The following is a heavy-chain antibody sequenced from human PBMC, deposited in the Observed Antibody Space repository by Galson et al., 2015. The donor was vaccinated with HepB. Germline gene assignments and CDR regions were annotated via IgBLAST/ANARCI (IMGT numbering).Heavy chain of an antibody. D-gene: IGHD5-18*01. CDR2: ISSSGDTL. V-gene: IGHV3-11*01. J-gene: IGHJ4*02. CDR1: GLTFSDYY. CDR3: AGDGGFSYGPPDY. Sequence: SLRLSCAASGLTFSDYYMTWIRQAPGKGLEWVSYISSSGDTLYYADSVKGRFTISRDNAVTLLYLQMNSLRAEDTAVYYCAGDGGFSYGPPDYWGQGTLVTVSS.